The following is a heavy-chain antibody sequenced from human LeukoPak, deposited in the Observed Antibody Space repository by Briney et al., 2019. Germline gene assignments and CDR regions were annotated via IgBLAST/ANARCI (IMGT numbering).Heavy chain of an antibody. J-gene: IGHJ4*02. D-gene: IGHD3-22*01. Sequence: PSETLSLTCAVSGVSISSGGYSWSWIRQPPGKGLEWIGYIYHSGSTYYNPSLKSRVTISVDRSKNQFSLKLSSVTAADTAVYYCASSYYYDSSGYYFPNWGQGTLVTVSS. V-gene: IGHV4-30-2*01. CDR1: GVSISSGGYS. CDR2: IYHSGST. CDR3: ASSYYYDSSGYYFPN.